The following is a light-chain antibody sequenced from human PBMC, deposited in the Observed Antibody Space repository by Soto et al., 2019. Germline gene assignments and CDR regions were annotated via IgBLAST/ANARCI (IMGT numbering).Light chain of an antibody. CDR2: END. J-gene: IGLJ2*01. Sequence: QSVLTQPPSVSAAPGQRVTISCSGSTSNIGYNFVSWYQQFPGAAPKLLIFENDKRVSGTPDRFSGSKSGTSGTLAITGLQTGDEADYYCATRESRLSIAVFGGGTKVTVL. V-gene: IGLV1-51*02. CDR1: TSNIGYNF. CDR3: ATRESRLSIAV.